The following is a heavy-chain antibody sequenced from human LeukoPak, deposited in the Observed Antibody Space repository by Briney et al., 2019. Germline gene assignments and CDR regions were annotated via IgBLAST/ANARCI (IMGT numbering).Heavy chain of an antibody. CDR1: GYTFTSYG. D-gene: IGHD1-26*01. CDR2: ISAYNGNT. Sequence: ASVKVSCKASGYTFTSYGISWVRQAPGQGLEWMGWISAYNGNTNYAQKLQGRVTMTTDTSTSTAYMELRSLRSDDTAVYYCAVNSGSFFTEVYSDYWGQGTLVTVSS. CDR3: AVNSGSFFTEVYSDY. J-gene: IGHJ4*02. V-gene: IGHV1-18*01.